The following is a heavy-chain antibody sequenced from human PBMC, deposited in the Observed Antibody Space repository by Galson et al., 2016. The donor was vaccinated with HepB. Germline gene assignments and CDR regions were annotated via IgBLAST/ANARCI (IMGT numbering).Heavy chain of an antibody. D-gene: IGHD3-16*01. CDR2: ISTTSNTI. CDR3: ERDFRGRRSNNCFDP. Sequence: SLRLSCAASGFTFNDYYMSWFRQAPGEGLEWIAYISTTSNTIYYADSVKGRFTITRDNAKNSLYLQMNSLTVQDTALYYCERDFRGRRSNNCFDPWGQGTLVTVSS. V-gene: IGHV3-11*01. J-gene: IGHJ5*02. CDR1: GFTFNDYY.